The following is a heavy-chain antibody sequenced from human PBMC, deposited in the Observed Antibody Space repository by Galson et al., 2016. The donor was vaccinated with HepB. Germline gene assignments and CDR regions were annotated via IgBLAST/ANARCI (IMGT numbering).Heavy chain of an antibody. CDR2: SRDKAANYRT. V-gene: IGHV3-72*01. J-gene: IGHJ4*02. CDR1: GFTFADHY. CDR3: ARLHYDGSIFHPFDC. D-gene: IGHD3-22*01. Sequence: SLRLSCAASGFTFADHYVDWVRQAPGKGLEWLGRSRDKAANYRTQYAASVKGRFITSGDESRNTLCLQMNSLKTEDTAVYYCARLHYDGSIFHPFDCWGQGTLVTVSS.